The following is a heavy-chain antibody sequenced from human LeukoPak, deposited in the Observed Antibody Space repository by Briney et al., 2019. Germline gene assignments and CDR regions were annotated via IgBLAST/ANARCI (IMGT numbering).Heavy chain of an antibody. CDR3: ARFPNYYDSSGYLDAFDI. Sequence: GASVKVSCKXSGYTFTSYDINWVRQATRQGLEWMGWMNPNSGNTGYAQKFQGRVTMTRNTSISTAYMELSSLRSEDTAVYYCARFPNYYDSSGYLDAFDIWGQGTMVTVSS. V-gene: IGHV1-8*01. D-gene: IGHD3-22*01. J-gene: IGHJ3*02. CDR1: GYTFTSYD. CDR2: MNPNSGNT.